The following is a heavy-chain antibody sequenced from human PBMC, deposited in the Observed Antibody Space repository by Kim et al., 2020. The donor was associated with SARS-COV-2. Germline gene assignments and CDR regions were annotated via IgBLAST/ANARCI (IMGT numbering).Heavy chain of an antibody. J-gene: IGHJ4*02. CDR3: ARRQYYYEFDY. V-gene: IGHV2-70*01. CDR2: DK. D-gene: IGHD3-22*01. Sequence: DKYYSTSLKTRLSISKGTSKNQVVLRMTNMDPGDTATYYCARRQYYYEFDYWGQGTLVTVSS.